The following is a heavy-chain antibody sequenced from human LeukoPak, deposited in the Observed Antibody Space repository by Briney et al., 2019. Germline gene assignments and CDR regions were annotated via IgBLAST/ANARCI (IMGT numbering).Heavy chain of an antibody. D-gene: IGHD6-13*01. CDR1: GFTFSSYW. CDR2: INNDGSGT. V-gene: IGHV3-74*01. CDR3: AAWAAGGRDY. Sequence: PGGSLRLSCAASGFTFSSYWMHWVRQAPGKGLMWVSRINNDGSGTVYAGSVEGRFTISRDNAKNTLYLQMNSLRADDTAVYYCAAWAAGGRDYWGQGTLVTVSS. J-gene: IGHJ4*02.